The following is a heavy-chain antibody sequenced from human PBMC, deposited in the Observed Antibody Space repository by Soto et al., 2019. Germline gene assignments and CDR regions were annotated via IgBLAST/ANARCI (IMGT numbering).Heavy chain of an antibody. V-gene: IGHV4-59*02. Sequence: SETLSLTCTVSGGSVSSYYGSWIRQPPGKGLEWIGYIYYSGSTNYNPSLKSRVTISVDTSKNQFSLKLSSVTAADTAVYYCARFEMATINYWGQGTLVTVS. CDR3: ARFEMATINY. CDR2: IYYSGST. D-gene: IGHD5-12*01. CDR1: GGSVSSYY. J-gene: IGHJ4*02.